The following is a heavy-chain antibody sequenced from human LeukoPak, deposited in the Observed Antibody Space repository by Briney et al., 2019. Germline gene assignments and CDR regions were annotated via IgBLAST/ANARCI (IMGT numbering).Heavy chain of an antibody. J-gene: IGHJ4*02. Sequence: GGSLRLSCAGSGFTVSNNYMRWVRQAPGKGLEWVSVIYSDGNTFYADSVKGRFTISRDISMNMLHLQMNSLRGEDTAVYYCARDRRGVASATSDSYYFDYWGQGTLVTVSS. D-gene: IGHD2-15*01. V-gene: IGHV3-53*01. CDR2: IYSDGNT. CDR3: ARDRRGVASATSDSYYFDY. CDR1: GFTVSNNY.